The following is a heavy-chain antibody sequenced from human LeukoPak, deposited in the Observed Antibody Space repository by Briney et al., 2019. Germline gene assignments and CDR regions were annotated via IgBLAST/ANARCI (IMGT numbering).Heavy chain of an antibody. CDR3: ARDQADYDILTGNYYYYGMDV. CDR1: GFTVSSNY. Sequence: HPRGCLRLSCAASGFTVSSNYMSWVRQAPGKGLEWVSVIYSVGSTDYADSVKGRFTISRDNSKNTLYLQMDSLRAEDTAVYYCARDQADYDILTGNYYYYGMDVWGQGTTVTVSS. V-gene: IGHV3-66*01. D-gene: IGHD3-9*01. CDR2: IYSVGST. J-gene: IGHJ6*02.